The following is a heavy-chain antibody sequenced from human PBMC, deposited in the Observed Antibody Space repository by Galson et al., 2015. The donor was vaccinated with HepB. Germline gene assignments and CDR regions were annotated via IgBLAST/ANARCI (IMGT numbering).Heavy chain of an antibody. Sequence: CAISGDSVASNSAVWNWIRQSPSRGLEWLGRTYSRSKWHNDYGISVKSRISINADTSQNQFSLHLGSVTPEDTAVYYCAYGSDVWGQGTTVIVSS. CDR1: GDSVASNSAV. J-gene: IGHJ6*02. V-gene: IGHV6-1*01. CDR2: TYSRSKWHN. CDR3: AYGSDV.